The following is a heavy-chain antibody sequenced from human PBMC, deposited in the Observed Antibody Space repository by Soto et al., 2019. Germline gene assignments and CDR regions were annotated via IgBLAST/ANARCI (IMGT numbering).Heavy chain of an antibody. CDR2: IYPGDSDT. CDR3: AASIFYYGMDV. CDR1: GDPVRHYL. Sequence: SLRLSCTGCGDPVRHYLIGWVRQMPGKGLEWMGIIYPGDSDTKYNPSFQGQVTISADKSITTTYLQWSSLKASDTAIYYCAASIFYYGMDVWGQGTT. V-gene: IGHV5-51*01. J-gene: IGHJ6*02.